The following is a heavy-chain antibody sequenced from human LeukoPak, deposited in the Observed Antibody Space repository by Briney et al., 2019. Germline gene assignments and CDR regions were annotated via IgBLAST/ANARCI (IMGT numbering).Heavy chain of an antibody. Sequence: GGSLRLSCAASGFTFSSYWMHWVRQVPGKGLVWVSRIGTDGSSTTYADYVKGRFTISRDNAKNSLYLQMNSLRAEDTAVYYCARTELDFWSGYYPAYYYYYGMDVWGQGTTVTVSS. J-gene: IGHJ6*02. V-gene: IGHV3-74*01. CDR1: GFTFSSYW. CDR3: ARTELDFWSGYYPAYYYYYGMDV. D-gene: IGHD3-3*01. CDR2: IGTDGSST.